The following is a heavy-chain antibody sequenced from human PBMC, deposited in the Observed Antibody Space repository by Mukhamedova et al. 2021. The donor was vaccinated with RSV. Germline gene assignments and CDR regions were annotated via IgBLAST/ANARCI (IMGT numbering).Heavy chain of an antibody. J-gene: IGHJ5*02. V-gene: IGHV4-59*01. CDR3: ARAPVGRRGADWVDP. CDR2: IYYSGST. D-gene: IGHD3-16*01. Sequence: SWIRQPPGEGLEWIGYIYYSGSTNYNPSLKSRVTISIDTSKKQFSLKLSSVTAADTAVYYCARAPVGRRGADWVDPWGREPWSP.